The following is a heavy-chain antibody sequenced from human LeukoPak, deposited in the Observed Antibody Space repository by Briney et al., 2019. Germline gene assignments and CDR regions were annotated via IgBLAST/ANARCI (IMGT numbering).Heavy chain of an antibody. CDR3: ARAHVVGATTQFGY. V-gene: IGHV1-8*03. CDR2: MNPNSGNT. J-gene: IGHJ4*02. Sequence: ASVKVSCKASGYTFTSYDINWVRQATGQGLEWMGWMNPNSGNTGYAQKFQGRVTITRNTSISTAYMELSSLRSEDTAVYYCARAHVVGATTQFGYWGQGTVVTVSS. D-gene: IGHD1-26*01. CDR1: GYTFTSYD.